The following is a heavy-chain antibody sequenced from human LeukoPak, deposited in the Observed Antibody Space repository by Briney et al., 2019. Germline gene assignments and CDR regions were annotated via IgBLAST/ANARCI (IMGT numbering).Heavy chain of an antibody. V-gene: IGHV3-74*01. Sequence: PGGSLRLSCAASGFTFSSYWMYWVRQAPGKGLVWVSRINSDGSSTTYADSVKGRFAISRDNAKNTLYLQMNSLRAEDTAVHYCARYSGSRNTVDYWGQGTMVTVSS. D-gene: IGHD1-26*01. J-gene: IGHJ4*02. CDR2: INSDGSST. CDR1: GFTFSSYW. CDR3: ARYSGSRNTVDY.